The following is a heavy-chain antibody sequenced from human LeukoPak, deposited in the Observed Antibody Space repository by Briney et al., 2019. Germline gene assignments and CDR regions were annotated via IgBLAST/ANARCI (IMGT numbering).Heavy chain of an antibody. D-gene: IGHD3-22*01. CDR3: ARGPITTRSHFDY. V-gene: IGHV1-69*13. CDR2: IIPIFATA. CDR1: GGTFSSYA. Sequence: SVKVSCKASGGTFSSYAISWVRQAPGQGLERMGGIIPIFATANYAQKFQGRVTITADESTSTAYMELSSLRSEDTAVYYCARGPITTRSHFDYWGQGTLVTVSS. J-gene: IGHJ4*02.